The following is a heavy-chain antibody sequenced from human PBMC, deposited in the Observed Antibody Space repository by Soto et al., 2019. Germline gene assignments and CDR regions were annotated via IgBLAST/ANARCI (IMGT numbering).Heavy chain of an antibody. J-gene: IGHJ5*02. CDR1: GYSFIDYY. D-gene: IGHD2-15*01. CDR3: ARGRKVVAAPARDDWFDP. Sequence: QVQLVQSGAEVRRPGASVRVSCKASGYSFIDYYINWVRQAPGQGLEWMGWINPKDGATKSAQKFQDWVNMTSDTSHTPAYLDLRSDDTAVYYCARGRKVVAAPARDDWFDPWGQGTLVTVSS. V-gene: IGHV1-2*04. CDR2: INPKDGAT.